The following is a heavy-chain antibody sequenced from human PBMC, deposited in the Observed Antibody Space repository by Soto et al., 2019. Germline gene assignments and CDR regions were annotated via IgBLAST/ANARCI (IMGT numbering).Heavy chain of an antibody. J-gene: IGHJ5*02. CDR2: IRYDGITK. D-gene: IGHD1-1*01. V-gene: IGHV3-30*02. Sequence: GGSLRLSCAASGFTFSSYWMHWVRQAPGKGLEWVAFIRYDGITKRYADSLKGRFTISRDDSKNTFYLQMNSLRAEDTAVYYCARDQIGTPLFDPWGQGTLVTVSS. CDR1: GFTFSSYW. CDR3: ARDQIGTPLFDP.